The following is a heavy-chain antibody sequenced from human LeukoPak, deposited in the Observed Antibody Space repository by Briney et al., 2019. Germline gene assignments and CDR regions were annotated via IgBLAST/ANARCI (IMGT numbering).Heavy chain of an antibody. V-gene: IGHV3-23*01. CDR1: GFTFSSYA. CDR2: ISGSGGST. J-gene: IGHJ4*02. CDR3: AKDRPNYYDSSGYLDY. Sequence: PGGSLRLSCAASGFTFSSYAMSWVRQAPGKGLEWVSAISGSGGSTYYADSVKGRFTISRDNSKNTLYLQMNSLRAEDTAVCYCAKDRPNYYDSSGYLDYWGQGTLVTVSS. D-gene: IGHD3-22*01.